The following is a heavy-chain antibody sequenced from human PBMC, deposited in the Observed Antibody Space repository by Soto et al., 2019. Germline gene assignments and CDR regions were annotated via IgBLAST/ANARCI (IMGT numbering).Heavy chain of an antibody. J-gene: IGHJ6*02. V-gene: IGHV3-23*01. Sequence: EVQLLESGGGLVQPGGSLRLSCAASGFTFSSYAVSWVRQAPGKGPEWISSISGSGSTIYYADSVKGRFTISRDNAKNSLYLQMNSLRAEDTAVYYCARDLRDDFWSGYYYYYYYGMDVWGQGTTVTVSS. CDR2: ISGSGSTI. D-gene: IGHD3-3*01. CDR3: ARDLRDDFWSGYYYYYYYGMDV. CDR1: GFTFSSYA.